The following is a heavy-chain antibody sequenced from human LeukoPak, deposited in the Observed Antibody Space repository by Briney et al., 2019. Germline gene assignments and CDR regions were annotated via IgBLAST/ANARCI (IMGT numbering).Heavy chain of an antibody. CDR1: GFTFSSYS. J-gene: IGHJ2*01. D-gene: IGHD1-26*01. CDR3: ARGAGGSYHYWYFDL. V-gene: IGHV3-48*01. Sequence: GGSLRLSCAASGFTFSSYSMNWVRQAPGEGLEWVSYISSSSSSTIYHADSVKGRFTISRDNAKNSLYLQMNSLRAEDTAVYYCARGAGGSYHYWYFDLWGRGTLVTVSS. CDR2: ISSSSSSTI.